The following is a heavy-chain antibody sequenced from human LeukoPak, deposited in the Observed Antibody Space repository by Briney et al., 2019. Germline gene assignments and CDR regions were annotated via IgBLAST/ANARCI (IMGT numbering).Heavy chain of an antibody. Sequence: GLSLRLSCGASGFTFRIYWMPWVRQASGRGREWVANITQDGSEKYYADSVRGRFTISRDNAKNSLYLQMNSSRADDSTVYYCARSETTYYYYSSVYFYNDYGMDVWGQGPTVTVSS. CDR1: GFTFRIYW. CDR3: ARSETTYYYYSSVYFYNDYGMDV. D-gene: IGHD3-22*01. CDR2: ITQDGSEK. J-gene: IGHJ6*02. V-gene: IGHV3-7*01.